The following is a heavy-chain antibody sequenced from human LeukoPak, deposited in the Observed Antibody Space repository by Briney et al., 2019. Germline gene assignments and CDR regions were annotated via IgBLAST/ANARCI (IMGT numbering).Heavy chain of an antibody. Sequence: ASVKVSCKASGGTFSSYAISWVRQAPGQGLEWMGRIIPILGIANYAQKFQGRVTITADKSTSTAYMELSSLRSEDTAVYYCVGGYDSSGYLSDYWGQGTLVTVSS. D-gene: IGHD3-22*01. CDR2: IIPILGIA. CDR3: VGGYDSSGYLSDY. CDR1: GGTFSSYA. J-gene: IGHJ4*02. V-gene: IGHV1-69*04.